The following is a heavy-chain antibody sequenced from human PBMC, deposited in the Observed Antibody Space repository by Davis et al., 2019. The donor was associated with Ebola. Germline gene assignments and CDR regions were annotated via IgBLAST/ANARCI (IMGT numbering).Heavy chain of an antibody. CDR2: LGTSADT. CDR1: GFVFRNYV. CDR3: ARGGVRGTTYSYGMDV. D-gene: IGHD1-7*01. Sequence: GESLKISCAASGFVFRNYVMSWVRQAPGKGLEWVSTLGTSADTYYADSVKGRFTISRENAKNSLYLQMNSLRAGDSAVYYCARGGVRGTTYSYGMDVWGKGTTVTVSS. V-gene: IGHV3-13*01. J-gene: IGHJ6*03.